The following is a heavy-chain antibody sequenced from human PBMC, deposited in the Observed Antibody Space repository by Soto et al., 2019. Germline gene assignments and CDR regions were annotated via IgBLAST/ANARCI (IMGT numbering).Heavy chain of an antibody. Sequence: SETLSLTCTVSGGSISSNYWTWIRQPPGKGLEWIGYVYNSGSTNYNPSLKSRVTISEDTSRSQFSLKVNSMTAADTAVYYCARYRREAVAGYTLDNWGQGILVTVSS. CDR2: VYNSGST. J-gene: IGHJ4*02. CDR1: GGSISSNY. D-gene: IGHD6-13*01. CDR3: ARYRREAVAGYTLDN. V-gene: IGHV4-59*01.